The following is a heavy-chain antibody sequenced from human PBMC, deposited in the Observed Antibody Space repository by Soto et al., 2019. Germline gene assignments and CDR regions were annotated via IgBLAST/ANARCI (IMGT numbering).Heavy chain of an antibody. V-gene: IGHV1-18*01. CDR3: ARDGVVATEGTPVDP. CDR1: GYTFTSYG. Sequence: ASVKVSCKASGYTFTSYGISWVRQAPGQGLEWMGWISAYNGNTNYVQKLQGRVTMTTDTSTSTAYMELRSLRSDDTAVYYCARDGVVATEGTPVDPWGQGTLVTVSS. J-gene: IGHJ5*02. D-gene: IGHD2-21*01. CDR2: ISAYNGNT.